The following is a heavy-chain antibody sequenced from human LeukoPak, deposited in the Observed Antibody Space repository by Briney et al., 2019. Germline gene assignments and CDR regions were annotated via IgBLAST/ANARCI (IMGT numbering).Heavy chain of an antibody. V-gene: IGHV1-69*06. CDR3: ARDPLYSSGWYRGESEKNWFDP. CDR1: GGTFSSYA. D-gene: IGHD6-19*01. J-gene: IGHJ5*02. CDR2: IIPIFGTA. Sequence: AASVKVSCKASGGTFSSYAISWVRQAPGQGLEWMGGIIPIFGTANYAQKFQGRVTITADKSTSTAYMELSSLRSEDTAAYYCARDPLYSSGWYRGESEKNWFDPWGQGTLVTVSS.